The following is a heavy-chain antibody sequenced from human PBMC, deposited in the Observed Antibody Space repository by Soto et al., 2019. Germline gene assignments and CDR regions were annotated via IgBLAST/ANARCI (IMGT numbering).Heavy chain of an antibody. CDR1: GYTFTVHA. Sequence: ASVKVSCKASGYTFTVHAIHWVRQAPGQRLEWMGWINAGNGHTKYSQKFQGRVTITRDTSASTAYMELSSLRSEDTALYYCARAVAVPADFDYWGQGNLVTVS. V-gene: IGHV1-3*01. CDR2: INAGNGHT. D-gene: IGHD6-19*01. J-gene: IGHJ4*02. CDR3: ARAVAVPADFDY.